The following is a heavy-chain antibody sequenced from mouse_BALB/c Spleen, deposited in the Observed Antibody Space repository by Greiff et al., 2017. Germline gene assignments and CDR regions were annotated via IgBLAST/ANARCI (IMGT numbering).Heavy chain of an antibody. CDR1: GFTFSDYY. Sequence: DVKLVESGGGLVKPGGSLKLSCAASGFTFSDYYMYWVRQTPEKRLEWVATISDGGSYTYYPDSVKGRFTISRDNAKNNLYLQMSSLKSEDTAMYYCARDPRQLMDYWGQGTSVTVSS. CDR2: ISDGGSYT. V-gene: IGHV5-4*02. D-gene: IGHD6-1*01. CDR3: ARDPRQLMDY. J-gene: IGHJ4*01.